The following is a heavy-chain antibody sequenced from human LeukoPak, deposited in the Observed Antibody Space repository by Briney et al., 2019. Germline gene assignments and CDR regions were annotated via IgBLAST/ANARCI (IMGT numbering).Heavy chain of an antibody. CDR3: AREGASVTSFDY. D-gene: IGHD4-17*01. CDR2: IYHSGST. V-gene: IGHV4-39*02. CDR1: GGSISSSSYY. J-gene: IGHJ4*02. Sequence: SETLSLTCTVSGGSISSSSYYWGWIRQPPGKGLEWIGSIYHSGSTYYNPSLKSRVTISVDTSKRQVSLKMSSVTAADTAVYYCAREGASVTSFDYWGQGTLVTVSS.